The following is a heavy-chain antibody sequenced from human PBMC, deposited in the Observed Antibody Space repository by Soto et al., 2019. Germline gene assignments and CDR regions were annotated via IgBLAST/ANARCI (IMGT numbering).Heavy chain of an antibody. CDR2: IIPIFGTA. V-gene: IGHV1-69*13. D-gene: IGHD2-8*02. CDR3: ARFLSSWVVYANPGFDP. Sequence: SVKVSCKASGGTFSSYAISWVRQAPGQGLEWMGGIIPIFGTANYAQKFQGRVTITADESTSTAYMELSSLRSEDTAVYYCARFLSSWVVYANPGFDPWGQGTLVTVSS. CDR1: GGTFSSYA. J-gene: IGHJ5*02.